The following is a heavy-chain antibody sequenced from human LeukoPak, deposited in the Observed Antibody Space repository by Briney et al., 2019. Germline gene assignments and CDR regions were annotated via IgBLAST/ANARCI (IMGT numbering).Heavy chain of an antibody. CDR2: IYYSGST. D-gene: IGHD3-10*01. J-gene: IGHJ6*02. Sequence: SETLSLTCTVSDGSISSSSYYWGWIRQPPGKGLEWIGSIYYSGSTYYNPSLKSRVTMSVDTSKNQFSLKLSSVTAADTAVYYCARGGGITMVRGVPPAYYYGMDVWGQGTTVTVSS. CDR1: DGSISSSSYY. CDR3: ARGGGITMVRGVPPAYYYGMDV. V-gene: IGHV4-39*01.